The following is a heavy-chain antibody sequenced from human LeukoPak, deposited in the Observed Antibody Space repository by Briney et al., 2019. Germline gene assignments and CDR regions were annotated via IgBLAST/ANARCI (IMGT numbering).Heavy chain of an antibody. J-gene: IGHJ3*02. V-gene: IGHV4-34*01. CDR3: TRQDVIGGVYAFDI. CDR2: INHSGNT. Sequence: PSETLSLTCAVYGGSFSGNYWSWIRQSPGKTLEWIGVINHSGNTNYNPSLKSRVTISVDTSKNQFSLKLSSVTAADTAVYYCTRQDVIGGVYAFDIWGQGTMVIVSS. D-gene: IGHD3-16*01. CDR1: GGSFSGNY.